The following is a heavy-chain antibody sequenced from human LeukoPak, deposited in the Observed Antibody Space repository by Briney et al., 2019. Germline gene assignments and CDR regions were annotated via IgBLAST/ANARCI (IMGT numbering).Heavy chain of an antibody. Sequence: PGGSLRLSCAASGFTFSTYWMNWYRQAPGKGLEWVGNINQDASEINYVDSVRGRFTISRGNAKNSLHLQMNSLRAEDTAVYYCATDRDNSDWQKRFDSWGQGTLVTVTP. D-gene: IGHD2-21*02. V-gene: IGHV3-7*01. J-gene: IGHJ4*02. CDR2: INQDASEI. CDR1: GFTFSTYW. CDR3: ATDRDNSDWQKRFDS.